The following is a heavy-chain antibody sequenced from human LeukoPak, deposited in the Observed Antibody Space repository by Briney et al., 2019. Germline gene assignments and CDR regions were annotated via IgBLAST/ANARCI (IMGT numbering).Heavy chain of an antibody. J-gene: IGHJ6*01. V-gene: IGHV3-43*02. Sequence: AGSLRLSCAASGFSLAPYAMHWVRHRPGEGLEWVAHIKADGGRTFYAVAVEGRFTSARDNSKGSLDLQMNSLTTDDTALYDCRMWAFYHSLDVWGEGTTATVS. D-gene: IGHD2/OR15-2a*01. CDR1: GFSLAPYA. CDR2: IKADGGRT. CDR3: RMWAFYHSLDV.